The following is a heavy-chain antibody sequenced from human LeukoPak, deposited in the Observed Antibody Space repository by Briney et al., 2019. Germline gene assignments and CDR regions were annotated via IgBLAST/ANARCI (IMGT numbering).Heavy chain of an antibody. CDR1: GYTFTGYC. Sequence: ASVKVSCKASGYTFTGYCMHWVRQAPGQGLEWMGWINPNSGGTNYAQKFQGRVTMTRDTSISTAYMELSRLRSDDTAVYYCARELTTVTTFEYFQHWGQGTLVTVSS. V-gene: IGHV1-2*02. CDR2: INPNSGGT. J-gene: IGHJ1*01. CDR3: ARELTTVTTFEYFQH. D-gene: IGHD4-17*01.